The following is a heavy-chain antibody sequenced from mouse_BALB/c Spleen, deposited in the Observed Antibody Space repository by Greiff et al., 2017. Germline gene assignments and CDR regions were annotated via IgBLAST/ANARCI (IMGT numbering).Heavy chain of an antibody. Sequence: QVQLQQSGAELVRPGSSVKISCKASGYAFSSYWMNWVKQRPGQGLEWIGPIYPGDGDTNYKGKFKGKATLTADKSSSTAYMQLSSLTSEDSAVYFCASEGYGYIAYWGQGTLVTVSA. CDR2: IYPGDGDT. J-gene: IGHJ3*01. CDR1: GYAFSSYW. CDR3: ASEGYGYIAY. D-gene: IGHD1-2*01. V-gene: IGHV1-80*01.